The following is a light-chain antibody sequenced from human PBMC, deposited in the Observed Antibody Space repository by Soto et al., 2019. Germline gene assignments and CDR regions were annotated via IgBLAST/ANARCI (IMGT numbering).Light chain of an antibody. CDR2: EVR. Sequence: QSALTQPPSVSGSPGQSVTISCTGTSSDIGTYNRVSWYQQPPGTAPKLMIYEVRTRPSGVPDRFSGSKSDNTASLTISGLQAEDEADYFCTSYIGNNKVIFGGGTKVTVL. J-gene: IGLJ2*01. CDR3: TSYIGNNKVI. CDR1: SSDIGTYNR. V-gene: IGLV2-18*02.